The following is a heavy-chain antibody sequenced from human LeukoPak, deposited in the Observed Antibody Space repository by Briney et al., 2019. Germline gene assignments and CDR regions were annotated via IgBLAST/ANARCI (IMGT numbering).Heavy chain of an antibody. Sequence: GRSLRLSCAASGFTFSSYWMSWVRQAPGKGLEWVANIKQDGSEKYYVDSVKGRFTISRDNAKNSLYLQMNSLRAEDTAVYYCARETVAGPTVTTYLGYWGQGTLVTVSS. J-gene: IGHJ4*02. V-gene: IGHV3-7*01. CDR3: ARETVAGPTVTTYLGY. CDR2: IKQDGSEK. CDR1: GFTFSSYW. D-gene: IGHD4-17*01.